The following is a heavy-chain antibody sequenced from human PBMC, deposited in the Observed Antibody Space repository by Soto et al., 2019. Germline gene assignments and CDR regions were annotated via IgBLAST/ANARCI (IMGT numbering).Heavy chain of an antibody. V-gene: IGHV1-69*06. CDR2: IIPIFNSI. J-gene: IGHJ5*02. CDR3: ARDPESSSPHP. Sequence: SVKVSCKASGGTFGSYAISWVRQAPGQGLEWMGVIIPIFNSINYAQKFQGRITITADKSTSTCYMELSSLRSEDTAVYYCARDPESSSPHPWGQGTLVTVSS. D-gene: IGHD6-6*01. CDR1: GGTFGSYA.